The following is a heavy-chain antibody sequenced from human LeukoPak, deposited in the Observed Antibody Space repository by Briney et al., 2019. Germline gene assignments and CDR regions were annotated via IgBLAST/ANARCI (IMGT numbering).Heavy chain of an antibody. Sequence: PSETLSLTCTVSGASTSSHFWSWMRQPPGKGLEWIGNIYIGGTTNYNPSLNSRVTMSLDTSKNQFSLKLSSVTAADTAVYYCARAPQYYYGSGSHYFDYWGQGTLVTVSS. J-gene: IGHJ4*02. V-gene: IGHV4-4*08. CDR3: ARAPQYYYGSGSHYFDY. CDR1: GASTSSHF. D-gene: IGHD3-10*01. CDR2: IYIGGTT.